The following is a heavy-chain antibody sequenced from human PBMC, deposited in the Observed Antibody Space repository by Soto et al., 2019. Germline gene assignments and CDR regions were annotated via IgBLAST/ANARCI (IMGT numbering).Heavy chain of an antibody. D-gene: IGHD3-22*01. CDR1: GYSFATSG. CDR3: ARAGQYYDSSGYAN. Sequence: QVKLVQSGTEVKQPGASMKVSCKASGYSFATSGISWVRQAPGQGLEWMGWISAYNGNTNYDQKLQDRVTITTDTSTSTAYRELRNPRSDDTAVYYCARAGQYYDSSGYANWGQGTLVTVSS. V-gene: IGHV1-18*01. J-gene: IGHJ4*02. CDR2: ISAYNGNT.